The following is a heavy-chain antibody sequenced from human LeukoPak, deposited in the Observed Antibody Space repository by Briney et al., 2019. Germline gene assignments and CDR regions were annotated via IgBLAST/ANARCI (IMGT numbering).Heavy chain of an antibody. D-gene: IGHD2-15*01. CDR1: GFSFSDAW. Sequence: GGSLRLSCAASGFSFSDAWMTWVRQAPGKGLEWVGPIRSKADVGTPDYLAPVKGRFTISRDDSKDTLYLQMNSLNTEDTAMYYCTTRSPARYCSDGACYSGADYWGQGTLVTVSS. J-gene: IGHJ4*02. V-gene: IGHV3-15*07. CDR3: TTRSPARYCSDGACYSGADY. CDR2: IRSKADVGTP.